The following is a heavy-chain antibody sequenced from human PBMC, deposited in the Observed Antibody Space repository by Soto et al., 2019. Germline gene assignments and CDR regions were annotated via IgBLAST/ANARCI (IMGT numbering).Heavy chain of an antibody. CDR3: ARVRVGDSSSSTIYYYYYGMDV. CDR1: GCSISSGGYY. J-gene: IGHJ6*02. D-gene: IGHD6-6*01. Sequence: QVQLQESGPGLVKPSQTLSLTCTVSGCSISSGGYYWSWIRQHPGKGLEWIGYIYYSGSTYYNPSIKGRVTISVDTSKNQFSLTLSSVTAADTAVYYCARVRVGDSSSSTIYYYYYGMDVWGQGTTVTVSS. CDR2: IYYSGST. V-gene: IGHV4-31*03.